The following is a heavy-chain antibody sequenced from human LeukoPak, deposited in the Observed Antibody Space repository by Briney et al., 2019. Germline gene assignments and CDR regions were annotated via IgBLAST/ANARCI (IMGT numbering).Heavy chain of an antibody. CDR2: IYPGDSDT. D-gene: IGHD2-2*03. CDR3: ARLFPGYVAAGSFDY. V-gene: IGHV5-51*01. J-gene: IGHJ4*02. CDR1: GYSFTSYW. Sequence: GESLKISCKGFGYSFTSYWIGWVRQMPGKGLEWMGIIYPGDSDTRYSPSFQGQVTISADKSISTAYLQWSSLKASDIAMYYCARLFPGYVAAGSFDYWGQGTLVTVSS.